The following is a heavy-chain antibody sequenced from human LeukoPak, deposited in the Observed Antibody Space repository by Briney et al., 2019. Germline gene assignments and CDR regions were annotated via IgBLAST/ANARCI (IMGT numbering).Heavy chain of an antibody. Sequence: SVKVSCKSSGGTFSSYAISWVRQAPGLGLEWMGGIIPIFTTTNYAQKFQGRVTITADKSTSTAYMELSSLRSEDTAVYYCARDIAAAAFVDYWGQGTLVTVSS. V-gene: IGHV1-69*06. CDR2: IIPIFTTT. D-gene: IGHD6-13*01. CDR1: GGTFSSYA. CDR3: ARDIAAAAFVDY. J-gene: IGHJ4*02.